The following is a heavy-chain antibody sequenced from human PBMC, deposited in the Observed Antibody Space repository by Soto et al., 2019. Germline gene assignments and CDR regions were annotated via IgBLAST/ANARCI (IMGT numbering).Heavy chain of an antibody. J-gene: IGHJ6*02. V-gene: IGHV3-30-3*01. CDR3: ARDSGVGAVTTWYYYYGMDV. Sequence: SGGALRLSCAASGFTFSSYAMHWVRQAPGKGLEWVAVISYDGSDKYYADSVKGRFTISRDNSKNTLYLQMNSLRAEDTAVYYCARDSGVGAVTTWYYYYGMDVWGQGTTVTVSS. CDR2: ISYDGSDK. D-gene: IGHD4-17*01. CDR1: GFTFSSYA.